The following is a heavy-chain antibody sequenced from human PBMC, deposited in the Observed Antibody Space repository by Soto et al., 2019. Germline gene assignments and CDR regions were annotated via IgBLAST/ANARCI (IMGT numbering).Heavy chain of an antibody. CDR2: ISYDGSKK. Sequence: GGSLRLACSGSCFIFSNNGIHWFRQSPGKGLEWVAIISYDGSKKYYADSVKGRFTISRDNYKNTLYLQMNSLRVEDTDIYYCAKDRVESGLGEIDYWGQGTLVTVSS. J-gene: IGHJ4*02. CDR3: AKDRVESGLGEIDY. V-gene: IGHV3-30*18. D-gene: IGHD3-16*01. CDR1: CFIFSNNG.